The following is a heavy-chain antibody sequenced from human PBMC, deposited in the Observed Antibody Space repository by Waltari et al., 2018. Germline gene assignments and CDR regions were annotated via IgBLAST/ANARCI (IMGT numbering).Heavy chain of an antibody. Sequence: EVQLVESGGGLIQPGGSLRLSCAASGFIVSSNYMSWVRPAPGGGLEGVSLIYSGGSTYYADSVKGRFTISRDNSKNTLYLQMDSLSVEDTAVYYCARWQQWPVRAFDYWGQGTLVTVSS. CDR1: GFIVSSNY. V-gene: IGHV3-53*01. D-gene: IGHD6-19*01. CDR3: ARWQQWPVRAFDY. J-gene: IGHJ4*02. CDR2: IYSGGST.